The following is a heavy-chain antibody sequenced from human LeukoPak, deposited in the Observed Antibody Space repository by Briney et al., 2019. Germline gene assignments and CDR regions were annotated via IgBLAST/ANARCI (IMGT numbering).Heavy chain of an antibody. J-gene: IGHJ5*02. CDR1: GFVFTTFG. D-gene: IGHD3-10*02. V-gene: IGHV3-30*02. CDR3: ARSYVLHHSES. Sequence: QPGGSLRLSCAASGFVFTTFGMHWVRQAPGGRLEWVAFVAKDEVTKYYADSVKGRFTISRDTSKSTLYLEMNSLRTEDTAVYYCARSYVLHHSESWGQGTPVTVSS. CDR2: VAKDEVTK.